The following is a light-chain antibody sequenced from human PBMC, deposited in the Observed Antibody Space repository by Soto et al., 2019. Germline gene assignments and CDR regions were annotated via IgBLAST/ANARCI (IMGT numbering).Light chain of an antibody. V-gene: IGKV3-20*01. CDR1: QSVSSNY. CDR2: DAS. CDR3: QQYGSSPLT. J-gene: IGKJ3*01. Sequence: ENVLPQSPGTLSLSPGERATLSCRASQSVSSNYLAWFQQMPGQAPRLLIYDASRRATGIPDRFSGSGSGTDFTLTINGLEPEDFAVYFCQQYGSSPLTFGPGTKVDI.